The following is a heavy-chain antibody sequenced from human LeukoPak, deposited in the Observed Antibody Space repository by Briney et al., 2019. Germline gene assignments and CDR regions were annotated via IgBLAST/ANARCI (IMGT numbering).Heavy chain of an antibody. Sequence: SETLSLTCTVSGGSISSYYWSWIRQPPGKGLEWIGYIYYSGSTNYNPSLKSRVTISVDTPKNQFSLKLSSVTAADTAVYYCARDAGYCSGGSCHFYGMDVWGQGTTVTVSS. CDR1: GGSISSYY. D-gene: IGHD2-15*01. V-gene: IGHV4-59*01. CDR2: IYYSGST. CDR3: ARDAGYCSGGSCHFYGMDV. J-gene: IGHJ6*02.